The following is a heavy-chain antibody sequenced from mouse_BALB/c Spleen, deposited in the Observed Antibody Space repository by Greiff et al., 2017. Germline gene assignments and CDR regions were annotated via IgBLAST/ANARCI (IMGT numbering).Heavy chain of an antibody. CDR1: GFTFSSYW. V-gene: IGHV6-6*02. CDR2: IRLKSDNYAT. CDR3: SPSPWFAY. J-gene: IGHJ3*01. Sequence: EVQLVESGGGLVQPGGSMKLSCVASGFTFSSYWMSWVRQSPEKGLEWVAEIRLKSDNYATHYAESVKGKFTISRDDSKSRLYLQMNSLRAEDTGIYYCSPSPWFAYWGQGTLVTVSA.